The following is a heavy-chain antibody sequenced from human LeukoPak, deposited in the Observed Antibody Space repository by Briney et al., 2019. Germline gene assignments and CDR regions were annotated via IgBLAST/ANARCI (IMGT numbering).Heavy chain of an antibody. V-gene: IGHV1-18*01. J-gene: IGHJ5*02. D-gene: IGHD3-3*01. CDR1: GYTFTSYG. CDR2: ISAYNGNT. CDR3: ARDLGGFHDFLSGYPVPSNWFDP. Sequence: ASVKVSCKASGYTFTSYGISWVRQAPGQGLEWMGWISAYNGNTNYAQKLQGRVTMTTDTSTSTAYMELRSLRSDDTAVYYCARDLGGFHDFLSGYPVPSNWFDPWGQGTLVTVSS.